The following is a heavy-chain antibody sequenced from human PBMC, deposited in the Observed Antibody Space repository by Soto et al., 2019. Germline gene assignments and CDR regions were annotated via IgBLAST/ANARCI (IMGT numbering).Heavy chain of an antibody. CDR3: GRDMDTSSHYSRLDP. V-gene: IGHV3-33*01. CDR2: IWYDGRKK. D-gene: IGHD2-15*01. Sequence: PGGSLKLSCAASGFTFNNYGMHWVCQAPGKGLEWVAVIWYDGRKKYYADSVKGRFTVSRDDSKNIVYLHMNSLRAEDTAVYYRGRDMDTSSHYSRLDPWGQGTLVTVSS. CDR1: GFTFNNYG. J-gene: IGHJ5*02.